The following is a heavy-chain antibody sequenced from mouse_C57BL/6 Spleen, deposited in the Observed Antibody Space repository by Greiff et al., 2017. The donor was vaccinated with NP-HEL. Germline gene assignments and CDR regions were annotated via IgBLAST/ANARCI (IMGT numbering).Heavy chain of an antibody. V-gene: IGHV14-4*01. CDR2: IDPENGDT. CDR1: GFNIKDDY. Sequence: EVQLVESGAELVRPGASVKLSCTASGFNIKDDYMHWVKQRPEQGLEWIGWIDPENGDTEYASKFQGKATITADTSSNTAYLQLSSLTSEDTAVYYCTTGGTTVVAFDYWGQGTTLTVSS. D-gene: IGHD1-1*01. CDR3: TTGGTTVVAFDY. J-gene: IGHJ2*01.